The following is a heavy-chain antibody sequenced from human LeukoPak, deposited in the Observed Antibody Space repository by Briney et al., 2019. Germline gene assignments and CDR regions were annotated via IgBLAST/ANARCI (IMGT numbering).Heavy chain of an antibody. Sequence: WGSLRLSCAASGFTFSSYWMYWVRQAPGKGLVWVSRINSDGCSTKYADSVKGRFTISRDNAKNTLYLQMNSLRVEDTAVYYCARILSKDYFDSWGQGALVTVPS. D-gene: IGHD2-15*01. CDR1: GFTFSSYW. V-gene: IGHV3-74*01. CDR2: INSDGCST. CDR3: ARILSKDYFDS. J-gene: IGHJ4*02.